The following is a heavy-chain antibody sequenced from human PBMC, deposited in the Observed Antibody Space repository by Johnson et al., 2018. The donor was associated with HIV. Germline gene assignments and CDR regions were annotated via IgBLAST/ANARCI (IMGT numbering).Heavy chain of an antibody. J-gene: IGHJ3*02. CDR1: GFSFSSYG. Sequence: VQLVESGGGVVQPGGSVRLSCAASGFSFSSYGMHWVRQAPGKGLEWVAFIQYDGRNKYYADSVKGRFTMSRDNSKNRLYLQMNRLRVEDTAVYYCAKVWDYYDSNAFDIWGQGTMVTVSS. CDR2: IQYDGRNK. CDR3: AKVWDYYDSNAFDI. D-gene: IGHD3-22*01. V-gene: IGHV3-30*02.